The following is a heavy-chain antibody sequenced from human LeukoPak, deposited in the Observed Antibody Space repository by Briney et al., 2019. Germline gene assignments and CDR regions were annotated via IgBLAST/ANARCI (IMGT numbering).Heavy chain of an antibody. J-gene: IGHJ4*02. CDR3: AKDTQYYDFWSGYWVFDY. Sequence: GGSLRLSCAASGFTFSSYAMSWVRQAPGKGLEWVSAISGSGGSTYYADSVKGRFTISRDNSKNTLYLQMNSLRAEDTAVYYCAKDTQYYDFWSGYWVFDYWGQGTLVTVSS. D-gene: IGHD3-3*01. V-gene: IGHV3-23*01. CDR2: ISGSGGST. CDR1: GFTFSSYA.